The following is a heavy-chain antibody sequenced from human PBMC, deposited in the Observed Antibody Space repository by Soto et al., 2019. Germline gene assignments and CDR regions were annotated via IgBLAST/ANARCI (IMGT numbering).Heavy chain of an antibody. CDR1: GGSISSYY. Sequence: SETLSLTCTVSGGSISSYYWSWIRQPPGKGLEWIGYIYYSGSTNYNPSLKSRVAISVDTSKNQFSLKLSSVTAADTAVYYCARHDIAAAGTGTYYYYYYMDVWGKGTTVTVSS. CDR2: IYYSGST. J-gene: IGHJ6*03. CDR3: ARHDIAAAGTGTYYYYYYMDV. D-gene: IGHD6-13*01. V-gene: IGHV4-59*08.